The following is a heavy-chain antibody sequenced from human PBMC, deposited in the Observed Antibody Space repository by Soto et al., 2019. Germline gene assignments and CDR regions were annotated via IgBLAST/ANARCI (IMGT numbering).Heavy chain of an antibody. D-gene: IGHD3-16*02. CDR3: ARRDRLYYDYVWGSYRPSNFDY. CDR1: GGSISSSSYY. Sequence: QLQLQESGPGLVKPSETLSLTCTVSGGSISSSSYYWGWIRQPPGKGLEWIGSIYYSGSTYYNPSLTSRVTISVDTSKNQFSLKLSSVTAADTAVYYCARRDRLYYDYVWGSYRPSNFDYWGQGTLVTVSS. J-gene: IGHJ4*02. V-gene: IGHV4-39*01. CDR2: IYYSGST.